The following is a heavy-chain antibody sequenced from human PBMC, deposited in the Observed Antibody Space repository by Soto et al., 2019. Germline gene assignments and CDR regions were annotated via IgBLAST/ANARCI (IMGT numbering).Heavy chain of an antibody. J-gene: IGHJ4*02. CDR2: IDPSDSYT. D-gene: IGHD4-17*01. V-gene: IGHV5-10-1*01. CDR1: GYSFTSYW. Sequence: CKGSGYSFTSYWISWVRQMPGKGLEWMGRIDPSDSYTNYSPSFQGHVTISADKSISTAYLQWSSLKASDTAMYYCARHETLHGDYDYWGQGTLVTVSS. CDR3: ARHETLHGDYDY.